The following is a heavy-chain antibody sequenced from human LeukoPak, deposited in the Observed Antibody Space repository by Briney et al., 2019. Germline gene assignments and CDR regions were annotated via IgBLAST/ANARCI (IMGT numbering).Heavy chain of an antibody. V-gene: IGHV4-34*01. Sequence: PSETLSLTCAVYGGSFSGYYWSWIRQPPGKGLEWIGEINHSGSTNYNPSLKSRVTISVDTSKNQFSLKLSSVTAADTAVYYCARVPAAGTPPYFYYYYGMDVWGQGTTVTVSS. CDR1: GGSFSGYY. CDR3: ARVPAAGTPPYFYYYYGMDV. CDR2: INHSGST. J-gene: IGHJ6*02. D-gene: IGHD6-13*01.